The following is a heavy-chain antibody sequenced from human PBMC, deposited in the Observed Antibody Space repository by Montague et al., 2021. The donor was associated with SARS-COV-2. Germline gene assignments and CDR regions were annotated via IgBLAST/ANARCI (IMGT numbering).Heavy chain of an antibody. CDR3: TSGREGNYNVMDV. D-gene: IGHD1-1*01. CDR1: GDSVVRHRGR. CDR2: TLHRKKWYN. Sequence: CAISGDSVVRHRGRWEGDTSELQSRIHCLGRTLHRKKWYNDYAVAVRGRVTINPDTSKNQFSLQLNSVTPEDTAIYYCTSGREGNYNVMDVWGQGTTVTVSS. J-gene: IGHJ6*02. V-gene: IGHV6-1*01.